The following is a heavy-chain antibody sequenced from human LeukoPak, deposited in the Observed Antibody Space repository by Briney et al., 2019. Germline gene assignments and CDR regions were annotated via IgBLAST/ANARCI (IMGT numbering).Heavy chain of an antibody. CDR1: GGTFSSYA. J-gene: IGHJ3*02. V-gene: IGHV1-69*05. CDR3: ARATTRPWELLRGPYAFDI. Sequence: SVKVSCKASGGTFSSYAISWVRQAPGQGLEWMGGIIPIFGTANYAQKFQGRVTITTDESTSTAYMELSSLRSEDTAVYYCARATTRPWELLRGPYAFDIWGQGTMVIVSS. CDR2: IIPIFGTA. D-gene: IGHD1-26*01.